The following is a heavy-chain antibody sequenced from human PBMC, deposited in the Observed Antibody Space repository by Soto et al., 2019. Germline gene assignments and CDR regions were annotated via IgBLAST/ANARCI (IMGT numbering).Heavy chain of an antibody. Sequence: SVKVSCKASGGTFSSYAMSWVRQAPGQGLEWMGGIIPIFGTTNYAQKFQGRVTITADESTSTAYMELSSLRSEDTAVYCCARDGVYSGSSGYYYDNWFDPWGQGTLVTVSS. D-gene: IGHD3-22*01. J-gene: IGHJ5*02. CDR1: GGTFSSYA. V-gene: IGHV1-69*13. CDR2: IIPIFGTT. CDR3: ARDGVYSGSSGYYYDNWFDP.